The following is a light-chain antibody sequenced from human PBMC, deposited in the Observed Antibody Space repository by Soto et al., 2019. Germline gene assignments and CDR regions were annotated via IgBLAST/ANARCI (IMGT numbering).Light chain of an antibody. V-gene: IGKV3-20*01. Sequence: GLTLNKGSLSLCPGEIASLSGRSSQSVSGSYLAWYQQKPGQSPRLLIHGASSRATGIPDRFSGSGSGTDFTLSISRLEPDDCTVYYCHLYERSPQPFGRGT. CDR2: GAS. J-gene: IGKJ1*01. CDR1: QSVSGSY. CDR3: HLYERSPQP.